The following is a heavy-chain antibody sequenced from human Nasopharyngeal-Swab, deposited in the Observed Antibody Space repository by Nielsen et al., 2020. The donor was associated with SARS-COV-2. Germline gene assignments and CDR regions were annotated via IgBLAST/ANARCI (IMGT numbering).Heavy chain of an antibody. J-gene: IGHJ5*02. Sequence: ASVKVSCKASGYTFTGYYMHWVRQAPGQGLEWMGRINPNSGGTNYAQKFQGRVTMTRDTSISTAYMELSSLRSEDTAVYYCATGAVVAATGWFDPWGQGTLVTVSS. CDR3: ATGAVVAATGWFDP. V-gene: IGHV1-2*06. CDR1: GYTFTGYY. CDR2: INPNSGGT. D-gene: IGHD2-15*01.